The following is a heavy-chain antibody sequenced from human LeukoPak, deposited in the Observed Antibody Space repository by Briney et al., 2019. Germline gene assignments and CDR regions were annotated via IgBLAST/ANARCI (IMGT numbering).Heavy chain of an antibody. CDR1: GFTFSSYS. J-gene: IGHJ6*03. CDR3: ARDQGETYTWLVHAYYYYYMDV. CDR2: ISSSSSYI. Sequence: GGSLRLSCAASGFTFSSYSMNWVRQAPGKGLEWVSSISSSSSYIYYADSVKGRFTISRDNAKNSLYLQMNSLRAEDTAVYYCARDQGETYTWLVHAYYYYYMDVWGKGTTVTISS. D-gene: IGHD6-19*01. V-gene: IGHV3-21*01.